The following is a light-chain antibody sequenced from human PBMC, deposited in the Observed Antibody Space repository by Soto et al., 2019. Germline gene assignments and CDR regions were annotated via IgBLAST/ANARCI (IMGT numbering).Light chain of an antibody. CDR1: QGVSSY. J-gene: IGKJ1*01. V-gene: IGKV3-11*01. CDR3: RQRAKWPRT. Sequence: EIVLTQSPATLSLSPGERATLSCRASQGVSSYLAWYQQKPGQAPRLLIYDASKRATGIPARLSGSGSGTDFTLTIRSLAPEDFAVYSCRQRAKWPRTFGKGTTVDIX. CDR2: DAS.